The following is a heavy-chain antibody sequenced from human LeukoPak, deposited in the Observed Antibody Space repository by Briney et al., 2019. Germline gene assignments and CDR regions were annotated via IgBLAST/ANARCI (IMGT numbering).Heavy chain of an antibody. Sequence: GGSLRLSCAASGFIFSTQRMHWVRRAPGKGLVWVSYINIDERITGYADSVKGRFTISRDNSKNTLYLQMNSLRAEDTAVYYCAKDRRGATTLYYFDYWGQGTLVTVSS. CDR2: INIDERIT. D-gene: IGHD1-26*01. CDR3: AKDRRGATTLYYFDY. J-gene: IGHJ4*02. CDR1: GFIFSTQR. V-gene: IGHV3-74*01.